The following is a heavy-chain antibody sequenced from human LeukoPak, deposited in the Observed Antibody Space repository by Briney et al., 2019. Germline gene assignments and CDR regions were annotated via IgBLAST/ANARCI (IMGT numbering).Heavy chain of an antibody. CDR3: ARDSRGGYSTRWFGP. J-gene: IGHJ5*02. CDR2: INPSGGST. CDR1: GYTFTSYY. V-gene: IGHV1-46*01. Sequence: ASVKVSCKASGYTFTSYYMHWVRQAPGQGLEWMGIINPSGGSTSYAQKFQGRVTMTRDTSTSTVYMELSSLRSEDTAVYYCARDSRGGYSTRWFGPWGQGTLVTVSS. D-gene: IGHD4-11*01.